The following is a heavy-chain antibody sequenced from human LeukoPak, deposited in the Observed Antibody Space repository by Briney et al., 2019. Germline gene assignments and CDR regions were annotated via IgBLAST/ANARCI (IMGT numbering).Heavy chain of an antibody. CDR3: ARAPAGSSSWYGMDV. CDR2: IIPILGIA. Sequence: ASVKVSCKASGGTFSSYAISRVRQAPGQGLEWMGRIIPILGIANYAQKFQGRVTITADKSTSTAYMELSSLRSEDTAVYYCARAPAGSSSWYGMDVWGQGTTVTVSS. CDR1: GGTFSSYA. J-gene: IGHJ6*02. V-gene: IGHV1-69*04. D-gene: IGHD6-13*01.